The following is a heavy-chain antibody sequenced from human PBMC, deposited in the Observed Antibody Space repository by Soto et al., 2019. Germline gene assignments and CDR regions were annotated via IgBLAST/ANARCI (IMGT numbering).Heavy chain of an antibody. D-gene: IGHD6-6*01. CDR3: ARASSSSSAADY. Sequence: PSETLSLTCSVSGESISSGGYYCSWIRRLPGKGLEWIGYIYDTESAYYNPSLKSRVSISMDTSENHFAMRLTSVTAADSAVYYCARASSSSSAADYWGQGLQVTVSS. J-gene: IGHJ4*02. CDR1: GESISSGGYY. CDR2: IYDTESA. V-gene: IGHV4-31*03.